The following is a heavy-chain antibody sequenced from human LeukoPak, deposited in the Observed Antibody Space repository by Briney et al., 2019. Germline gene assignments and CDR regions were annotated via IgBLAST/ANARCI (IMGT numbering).Heavy chain of an antibody. V-gene: IGHV3-7*01. Sequence: GGSLRLSCAASGFTFSNHWMSWVRQAPGKGLEWVANIKQDESEKYYVDSVKGRFTISRDNTKNSLYLQMNRLRAEDTAVYYCATRPSSDYYLAVFDYWGQGTVVAVSS. CDR2: IKQDESEK. CDR3: ATRPSSDYYLAVFDY. D-gene: IGHD3-22*01. CDR1: GFTFSNHW. J-gene: IGHJ4*02.